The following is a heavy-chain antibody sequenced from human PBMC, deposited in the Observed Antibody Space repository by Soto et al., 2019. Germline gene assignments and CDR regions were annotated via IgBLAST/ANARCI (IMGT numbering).Heavy chain of an antibody. D-gene: IGHD5-12*01. CDR2: IIPIFGTA. V-gene: IGHV1-69*01. Sequence: QVQLVQSGAEVKKPGSSVKVSCKASGGTFSSYAISWVRQAPGQGLEWMGGIIPIFGTANDAQTFQGRVTITADESTSTAYMELSSLRSEDTAVYYCARAQFHGYQYYYYGMDVWGQWPTVTVSS. CDR3: ARAQFHGYQYYYYGMDV. CDR1: GGTFSSYA. J-gene: IGHJ6*02.